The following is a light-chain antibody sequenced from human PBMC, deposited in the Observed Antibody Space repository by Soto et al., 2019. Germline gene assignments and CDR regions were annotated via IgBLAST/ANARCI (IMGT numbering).Light chain of an antibody. J-gene: IGLJ2*01. V-gene: IGLV1-47*01. CDR3: AAWDDSLSGVV. CDR2: RNN. Sequence: QSVLTQPPSASGTPGQRVTISCSGSSSNIGSNYVYWYQQHPGTAPKLLIYRNNQRPSGVPDRFSGSKSGTSASLAISGLRSEDEADYYCAAWDDSLSGVVFGGGTKVTVL. CDR1: SSNIGSNY.